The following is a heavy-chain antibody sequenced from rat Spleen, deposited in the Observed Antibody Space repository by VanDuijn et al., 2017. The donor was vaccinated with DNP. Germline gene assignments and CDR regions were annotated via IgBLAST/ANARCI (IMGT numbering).Heavy chain of an antibody. J-gene: IGHJ2*01. CDR1: GYSITSNY. CDR3: ARWLPGYKNYFDY. Sequence: EVQLQASGPGLVKPSQSLSLTCSVTGYSITSNYWAWIRKFPGNKMEWMGFISYSGSTSYTPSLKSRISITRDTSKNQFFLQLNSVTTEDTATYYCARWLPGYKNYFDYWGQGVMVTVSS. V-gene: IGHV3-1*01. D-gene: IGHD1-4*01. CDR2: ISYSGST.